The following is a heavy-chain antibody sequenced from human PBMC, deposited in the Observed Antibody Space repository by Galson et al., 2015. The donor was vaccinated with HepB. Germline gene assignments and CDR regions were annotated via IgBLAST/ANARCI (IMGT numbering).Heavy chain of an antibody. CDR1: GFTFSSYA. Sequence: SLRLSCAASGFTFSSYAMHWVRQAPGKGLEWVAVISYDGSNKYYADSVKGRFTISRDNSKNTLYLQMNSLRAEDTAVYYCARDRWAEVVRGVMLFDYWGQGTLVTVSS. V-gene: IGHV3-30*04. D-gene: IGHD3-10*01. J-gene: IGHJ4*02. CDR3: ARDRWAEVVRGVMLFDY. CDR2: ISYDGSNK.